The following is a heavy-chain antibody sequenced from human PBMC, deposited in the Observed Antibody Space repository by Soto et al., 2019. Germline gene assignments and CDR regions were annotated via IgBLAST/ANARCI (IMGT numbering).Heavy chain of an antibody. V-gene: IGHV3-23*01. CDR3: AKPPGGARPDYFDY. Sequence: EMQLLESGGALVEPGGSLRLSCAASGFTFNIYAMSWVRQAPGKGLEWVSAISGSGASTYYADSVQGRFTISRDNSKNTLFLQMNRLGADDTAIYYCAKPPGGARPDYFDYWGRGTLVTVSS. CDR1: GFTFNIYA. D-gene: IGHD1-26*01. CDR2: ISGSGAST. J-gene: IGHJ4*02.